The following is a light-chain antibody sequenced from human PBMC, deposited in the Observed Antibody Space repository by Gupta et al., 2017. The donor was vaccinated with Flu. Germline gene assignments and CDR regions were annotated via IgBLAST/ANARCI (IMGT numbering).Light chain of an antibody. CDR3: QQYGNSPFT. CDR2: GAS. Sequence: GTLSLSPGERPTLSCRASQSVPGNSLAWYQQEPGQAPRLLIYGASSRATGVPDRFSGSGSGTDFTLTISRLEPEDFTVYYCQQYGNSPFTFGPGTKVDI. V-gene: IGKV3-20*01. CDR1: QSVPGNS. J-gene: IGKJ3*01.